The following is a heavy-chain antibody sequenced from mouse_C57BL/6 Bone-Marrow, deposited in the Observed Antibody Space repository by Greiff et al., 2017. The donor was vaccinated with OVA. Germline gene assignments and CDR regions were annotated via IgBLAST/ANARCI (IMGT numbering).Heavy chain of an antibody. V-gene: IGHV1-81*01. CDR3: ARESYDGYYRWYFDG. CDR2: IYPRSGNT. CDR1: GYTFTSYG. J-gene: IGHJ1*03. D-gene: IGHD2-3*01. Sequence: VQLQQSGAELARPGASVKLSCKASGYTFTSYGISWVKQRTGQGLEWIGEIYPRSGNTYYNEKFKGKATLTADKSSSTAYMELRSLTSEDSAVYFCARESYDGYYRWYFDGWGKGTTVTVSS.